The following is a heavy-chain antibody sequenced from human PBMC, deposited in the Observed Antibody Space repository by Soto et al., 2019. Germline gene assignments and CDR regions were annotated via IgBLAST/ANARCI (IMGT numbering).Heavy chain of an antibody. CDR1: GGSISSGDYY. J-gene: IGHJ5*02. D-gene: IGHD6-13*01. CDR3: ASSSWYLWFAP. CDR2: IYYSGST. Sequence: SETLSLTCTVSGGSISSGDYYWSWIRQPPGKGLEWIGYIYYSGSTYYNPSLKSRVTISVDTSKNQFSLKLSSVTAADTAVYYCASSSWYLWFAPWGQGTLVSASS. V-gene: IGHV4-30-4*01.